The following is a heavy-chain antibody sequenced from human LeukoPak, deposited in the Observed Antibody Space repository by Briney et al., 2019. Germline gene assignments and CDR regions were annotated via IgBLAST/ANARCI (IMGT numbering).Heavy chain of an antibody. Sequence: GGSLRLSCATSGFIFSRYWMSWVRQAPGKGLEWVSYISSSGSTIYYADSVKGRFTISRDNAKNSLYLQMNSLRAEDTAVYYCATLGYCSGGSCYSSSDVWGKGTTVTVSS. CDR1: GFIFSRYW. CDR3: ATLGYCSGGSCYSSSDV. J-gene: IGHJ6*04. V-gene: IGHV3-48*04. D-gene: IGHD2-15*01. CDR2: ISSSGSTI.